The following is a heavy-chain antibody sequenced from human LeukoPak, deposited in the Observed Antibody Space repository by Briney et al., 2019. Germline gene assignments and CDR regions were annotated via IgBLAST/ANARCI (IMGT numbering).Heavy chain of an antibody. CDR3: ARLPSNAGKFDP. Sequence: GGSLRLSCAASGFTFSSYAMHWVRQAPGKGLEWVAVISCDGSNKYYADSVKGRFTISRDNSKNTLYLQMNGLRAEDTAVYYCARLPSNAGKFDPWGQGTLVTVSS. CDR2: ISCDGSNK. J-gene: IGHJ5*02. CDR1: GFTFSSYA. V-gene: IGHV3-30*04.